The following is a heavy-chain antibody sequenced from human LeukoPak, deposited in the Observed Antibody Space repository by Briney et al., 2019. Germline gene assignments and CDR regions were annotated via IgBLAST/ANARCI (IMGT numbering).Heavy chain of an antibody. D-gene: IGHD3-22*01. J-gene: IGHJ4*02. CDR3: AKGTWNYYDSSGYPYYFDY. V-gene: IGHV3-23*01. CDR2: ISGSGGST. CDR1: GFTFSSYA. Sequence: GGSLRLSCAASGFTFSSYAMSWVRQAPGKGLEWVSAISGSGGSTYYADSVKGRFTISRDNSKNTLYLQMNSLRAEDTAVYYCAKGTWNYYDSSGYPYYFDYWGQGTLVTVSS.